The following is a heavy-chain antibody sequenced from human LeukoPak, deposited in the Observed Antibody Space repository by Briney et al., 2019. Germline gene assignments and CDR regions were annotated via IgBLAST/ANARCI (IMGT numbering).Heavy chain of an antibody. CDR1: GYTFTSYG. V-gene: IGHV1-18*01. CDR2: ISAYNGNT. Sequence: GASVKVSCKASGYTFTSYGISWVRQAPGQGLEWMGWISAYNGNTNYAQKLQGRVTMTTDTSTSTAYMELRSLRSDDTAVYYCAATWGSGSYYTPTFDYWGQGTLVTVSS. CDR3: AATWGSGSYYTPTFDY. J-gene: IGHJ4*02. D-gene: IGHD3-10*01.